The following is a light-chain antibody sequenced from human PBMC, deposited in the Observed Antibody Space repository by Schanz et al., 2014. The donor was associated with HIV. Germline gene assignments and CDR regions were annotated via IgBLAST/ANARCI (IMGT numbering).Light chain of an antibody. J-gene: IGLJ3*02. CDR2: SNN. Sequence: QSVLTQPPSASGTPGQTVTLSCSGSRSNIGSNTVNWYHQLPGTAPKLLIYSNNQRPSGVPDRFSGSKSGTSASLAISGLQSEDESDFFCATWDDSLDCWVFGGGTKLTVL. CDR3: ATWDDSLDCWV. V-gene: IGLV1-44*01. CDR1: RSNIGSNT.